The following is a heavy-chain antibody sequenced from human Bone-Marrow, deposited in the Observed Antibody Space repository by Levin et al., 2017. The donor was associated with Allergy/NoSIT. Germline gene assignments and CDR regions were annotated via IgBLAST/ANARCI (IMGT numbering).Heavy chain of an antibody. D-gene: IGHD3-10*01. CDR1: GFTFSSYA. J-gene: IGHJ4*02. CDR2: ISYDGSNK. Sequence: GESLKISCAASGFTFSSYAVHWVRQAPGKGLEWVAVISYDGSNKYYADSVKGRFTISRDNSKNTLYLQMNSLRAEDTAVYYCARSEGSGSNKRAPGYWGQGTLVTVSS. CDR3: ARSEGSGSNKRAPGY. V-gene: IGHV3-30-3*01.